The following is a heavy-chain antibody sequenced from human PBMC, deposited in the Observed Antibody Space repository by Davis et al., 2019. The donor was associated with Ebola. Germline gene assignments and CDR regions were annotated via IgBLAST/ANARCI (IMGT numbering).Heavy chain of an antibody. CDR1: GFVFRNYV. J-gene: IGHJ2*01. Sequence: PGGSLRLSCAASGFVFRNYVMSWVRQAPGKGLEWVSTLGTSADAYYADSVKGRFTISRDNSKNTLYLQMNGLRVEDTAIYYCARHVDGDFWYFDLWGRGTRVTVSS. V-gene: IGHV3-23*01. CDR2: LGTSADA. D-gene: IGHD4-17*01. CDR3: ARHVDGDFWYFDL.